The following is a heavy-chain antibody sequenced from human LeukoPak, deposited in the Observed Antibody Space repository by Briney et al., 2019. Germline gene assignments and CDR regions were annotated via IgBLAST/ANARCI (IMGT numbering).Heavy chain of an antibody. CDR1: GGSISSSNW. CDR3: ARETGILTGLDAFDI. CDR2: IYHSGST. D-gene: IGHD3-9*01. V-gene: IGHV4-4*02. Sequence: SETLSLTCAVSGGSISSSNWWSWVRQPPGKGLEWIGEIYHSGSTNYNPSLKSRVTISVDKSKNQFSLELSSVTAADTAVYYCARETGILTGLDAFDIWGQGTMVTVSS. J-gene: IGHJ3*02.